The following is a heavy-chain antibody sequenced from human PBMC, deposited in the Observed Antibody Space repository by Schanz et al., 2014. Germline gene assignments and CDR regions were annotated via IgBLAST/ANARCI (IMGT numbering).Heavy chain of an antibody. CDR2: IATSSSTR. V-gene: IGHV3-48*01. J-gene: IGHJ1*01. CDR3: ASGVHVSSLQKGLQF. D-gene: IGHD3-10*01. Sequence: EVQLLESGGGFVQPGGSLGLSCTASGFDFNSYSMNWVRQVPGKGLEWLSYIATSSSTRHYADSVKGRVTISRDNAKNSVSLQMRRLRVEDTAVYYCASGVHVSSLQKGLQFWGRGTLVIVSS. CDR1: GFDFNSYS.